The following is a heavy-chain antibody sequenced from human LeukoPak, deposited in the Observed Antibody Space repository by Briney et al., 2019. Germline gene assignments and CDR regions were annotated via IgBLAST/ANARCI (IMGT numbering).Heavy chain of an antibody. Sequence: RTSETLSLTCTVSGGSISSNGYYWGWIRQPPGKGLEWVGSIYYDGSAYYNSTLKSRVSISVDTSKNQYSLRLHSVTAADTTVYFCARFYLSGPLDAWGQGILVTVSS. CDR3: ARFYLSGPLDA. V-gene: IGHV4-39*01. CDR2: IYYDGSA. J-gene: IGHJ5*02. CDR1: GGSISSNGYY. D-gene: IGHD1-14*01.